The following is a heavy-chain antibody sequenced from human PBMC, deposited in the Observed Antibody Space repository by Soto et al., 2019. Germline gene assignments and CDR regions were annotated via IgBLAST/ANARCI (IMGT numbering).Heavy chain of an antibody. D-gene: IGHD6-19*01. Sequence: PGGSLRLSCAASGFTFSSYAMHWVRQAPGKGLEWVAVISYDGSNKYYADSVKGRFTISRDNSKNTLYLQMNSLRAEDTAVYYCARDFYSNLLRAVDGSAHFAFWGQGTLVTGSS. CDR3: ARDFYSNLLRAVDGSAHFAF. V-gene: IGHV3-30-3*01. J-gene: IGHJ4*02. CDR2: ISYDGSNK. CDR1: GFTFSSYA.